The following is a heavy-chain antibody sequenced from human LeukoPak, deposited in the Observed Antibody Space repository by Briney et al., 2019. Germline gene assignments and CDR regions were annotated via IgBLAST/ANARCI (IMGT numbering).Heavy chain of an antibody. D-gene: IGHD2-15*01. CDR1: SGSMSSYY. CDR3: ARDSCSGGSCYMYNWFDP. Sequence: SETLSLTCSVSSGSMSSYYWSWIRQPAGKGLEWIGRIYTSGSTNYNPSLKSRVTMSVDTSENQFSLKLSSVTAADTAVYYCARDSCSGGSCYMYNWFDPWGQGTLVTVSS. CDR2: IYTSGST. V-gene: IGHV4-4*07. J-gene: IGHJ5*02.